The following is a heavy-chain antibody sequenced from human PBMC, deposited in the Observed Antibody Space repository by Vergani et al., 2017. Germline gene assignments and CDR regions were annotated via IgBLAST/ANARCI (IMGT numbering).Heavy chain of an antibody. V-gene: IGHV4-39*01. Sequence: QLQLQESGPGLVKPSATLSLTCSVSGASIRSSNYYWGWIRQPPGKGLEWIASIYYSGSTYYNPSLKSRVTISVDTSKNQFSLMLSSVTAAVTAVYFCARHSTVEWLVKLGWFDPWGQGILVTVS. J-gene: IGHJ5*02. CDR1: GASIRSSNYY. D-gene: IGHD6-19*01. CDR2: IYYSGST. CDR3: ARHSTVEWLVKLGWFDP.